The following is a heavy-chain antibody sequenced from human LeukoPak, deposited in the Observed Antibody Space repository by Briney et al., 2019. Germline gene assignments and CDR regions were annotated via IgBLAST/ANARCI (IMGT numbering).Heavy chain of an antibody. J-gene: IGHJ5*02. V-gene: IGHV1-2*02. CDR3: ARLARYGSKGTAWFDP. Sequence: ASVKVSCKASGNTLSVYYMHWVRQAPGQGLEWMGWINPNSGGTNYAQKFQGRVTMTRDTSISTAYMELSRLRSDDTAVYYCARLARYGSKGTAWFDPWGQGTLVTVSS. CDR1: GNTLSVYY. D-gene: IGHD3-10*01. CDR2: INPNSGGT.